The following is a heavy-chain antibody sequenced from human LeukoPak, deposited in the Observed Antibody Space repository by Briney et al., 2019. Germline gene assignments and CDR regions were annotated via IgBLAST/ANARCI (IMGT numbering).Heavy chain of an antibody. CDR2: IKGDESAK. J-gene: IGHJ4*02. CDR1: GFTFSTYW. V-gene: IGHV3-7*01. Sequence: PGGSLRLSCAASGFTFSTYWMAWVRQAPGKGLEWVANIKGDESAKHQADSVKGRFTISRDNAQNSVYLQMSSLRGEDTAVYYCARDVGGSLDYWGQGTLVTVPQ. CDR3: ARDVGGSLDY. D-gene: IGHD1-26*01.